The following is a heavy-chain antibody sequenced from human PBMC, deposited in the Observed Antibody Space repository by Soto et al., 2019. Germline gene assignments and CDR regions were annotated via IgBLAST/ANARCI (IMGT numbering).Heavy chain of an antibody. J-gene: IGHJ4*02. CDR2: ISGSGGST. V-gene: IGHV3-23*01. CDR1: GFTFSSYA. Sequence: GGSLRLSCAASGFTFSSYAMSWVRQAPGKGLEWVSAISGSGGSTYYADSVKGRFTISRDNSKNTLYLQMNSLRAEDTAVYYCAKDPRPYVWGSYRYSNWGQGTLVTVSS. D-gene: IGHD3-16*02. CDR3: AKDPRPYVWGSYRYSN.